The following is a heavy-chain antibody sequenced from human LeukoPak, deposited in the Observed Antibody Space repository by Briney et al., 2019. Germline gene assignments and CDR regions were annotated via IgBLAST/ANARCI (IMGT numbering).Heavy chain of an antibody. CDR2: QTQSGGNS. D-gene: IGHD3-16*01. J-gene: IGHJ5*02. V-gene: IGHV3-23*01. Sequence: GGSLRLSCAGSGLTFSSYAMNWVRQAPGKGLEWVSTQTQSGGNSYYAESLKGRFTISRDESKNTLYLQLSNLRADDTAVYNCATTPPXCGSASAPTDP. CDR1: GLTFSSYA. CDR3: ATTPPXCGSASAPTDP.